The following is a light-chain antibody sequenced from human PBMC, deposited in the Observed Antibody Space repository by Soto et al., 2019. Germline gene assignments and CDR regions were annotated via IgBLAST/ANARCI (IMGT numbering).Light chain of an antibody. Sequence: DIQMTQSPSSLSASVGDRATITCQSSQDIQNYLNWYQQKSGKAPKLLIYDASDLETGVPSRFSGSGSGTDFTFTINSLQSEDFATYYCQQYNPNSALTFGGGTKVDIK. J-gene: IGKJ4*01. CDR2: DAS. CDR3: QQYNPNSALT. CDR1: QDIQNY. V-gene: IGKV1-33*01.